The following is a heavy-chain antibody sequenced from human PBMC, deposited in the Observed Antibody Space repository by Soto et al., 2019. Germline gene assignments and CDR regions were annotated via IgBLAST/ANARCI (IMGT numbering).Heavy chain of an antibody. CDR1: GFTFSSYW. D-gene: IGHD3-10*01. J-gene: IGHJ4*02. V-gene: IGHV3-7*01. CDR3: ARGKPHYGSGSYLDY. CDR2: IKQDGSEK. Sequence: EVQLVESGGGLVQPGGSLRLSCAASGFTFSSYWMGWVRQSPGKGLEWVANIKQDGSEKYYVDSVKGRFTIARDNAKNSLYLQMNSVRAEDTAVYYCARGKPHYGSGSYLDYWGQGTLVTVSS.